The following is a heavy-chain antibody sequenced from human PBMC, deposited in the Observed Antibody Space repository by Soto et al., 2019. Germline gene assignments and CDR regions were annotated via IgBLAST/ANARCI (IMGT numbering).Heavy chain of an antibody. J-gene: IGHJ6*02. D-gene: IGHD6-19*01. V-gene: IGHV4-34*01. CDR1: GGSFSGSY. CDR3: ARGGAVDNTFYRYYAMDV. Sequence: SETLSLTCAVYGGSFSGSYWNWIRQPPGKGLEWIGEINHSGSTKYSPSLKSRVTISIDTSKNQFSLKLSSVTAADTAVYYCARGGAVDNTFYRYYAMDVWGQGTTVTVSS. CDR2: INHSGST.